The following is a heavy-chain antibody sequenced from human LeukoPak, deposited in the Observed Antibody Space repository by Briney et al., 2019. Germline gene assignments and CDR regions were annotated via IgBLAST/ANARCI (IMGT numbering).Heavy chain of an antibody. D-gene: IGHD5-18*01. CDR1: GFTFTDYG. Sequence: GGSLRLSCAASGFTFTDYGIHWVRQAPGKGLEWVTFIRYDGSGQYYADSVKGRFTISRDNTKNTLYLQMNSLRPEDTAVYYCAKDHGYSYGFPDYWGLGTLVTVSS. V-gene: IGHV3-30*02. J-gene: IGHJ4*02. CDR3: AKDHGYSYGFPDY. CDR2: IRYDGSGQ.